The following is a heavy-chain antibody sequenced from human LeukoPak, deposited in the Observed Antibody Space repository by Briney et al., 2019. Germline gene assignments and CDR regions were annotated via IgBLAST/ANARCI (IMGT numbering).Heavy chain of an antibody. Sequence: SETLSLTCAVSGASISGSNYYWGWIRQPPGKGLEWIGNIYSSGSTYYNASLQSRVTISIDTSKNQFSLRLNSVTAADTAMYYCARTTEAHSWQTRYYSYYMDVWGKGTTVTVSS. J-gene: IGHJ6*03. V-gene: IGHV4-39*01. D-gene: IGHD6-13*01. CDR3: ARTTEAHSWQTRYYSYYMDV. CDR1: GASISGSNYY. CDR2: IYSSGST.